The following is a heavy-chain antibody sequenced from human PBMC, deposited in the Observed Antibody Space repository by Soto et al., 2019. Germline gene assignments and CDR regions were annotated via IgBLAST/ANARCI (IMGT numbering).Heavy chain of an antibody. D-gene: IGHD6-19*01. Sequence: ASVKVSCKVSGYTLIELSMHWVRQAPGKGLEWMGRFDPENGERIYAQKFQGRVTMTEDTSTDTAYMELSGLRSEDTAVYYCATDHQWLGDYYYGMDVWGQGTTVTVSS. CDR1: GYTLIELS. CDR2: FDPENGER. CDR3: ATDHQWLGDYYYGMDV. V-gene: IGHV1-24*01. J-gene: IGHJ6*02.